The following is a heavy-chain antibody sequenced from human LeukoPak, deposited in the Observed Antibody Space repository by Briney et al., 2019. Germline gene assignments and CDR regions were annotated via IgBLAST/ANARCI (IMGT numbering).Heavy chain of an antibody. J-gene: IGHJ6*02. CDR1: GFTFSSYA. CDR3: ARDPGSGYFL. Sequence: GGSLRLSCAASGFTFSSYAMHWVRQAPGKGLEWVAVISYDGSNKYYADSVKGRFTISRDNAKNSLYLQMNSLRAEDTAVYYCARDPGSGYFLWGQGTTVTVSS. D-gene: IGHD3-3*01. CDR2: ISYDGSNK. V-gene: IGHV3-30-3*01.